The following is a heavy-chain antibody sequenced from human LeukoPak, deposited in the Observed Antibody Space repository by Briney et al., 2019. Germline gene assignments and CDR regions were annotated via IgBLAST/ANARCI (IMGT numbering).Heavy chain of an antibody. CDR3: ARHFLWFGELMAFDY. Sequence: SQSLSLTCTVSGGSISSYYWSWIRQPPGKGLEWIGYIYYSGSTNYNPSLKSRVTISVDTSKTQFSLTLSSVTAADTAVYYCARHFLWFGELMAFDYWGQGTLVTVSS. V-gene: IGHV4-59*08. D-gene: IGHD3-10*01. CDR1: GGSISSYY. CDR2: IYYSGST. J-gene: IGHJ4*02.